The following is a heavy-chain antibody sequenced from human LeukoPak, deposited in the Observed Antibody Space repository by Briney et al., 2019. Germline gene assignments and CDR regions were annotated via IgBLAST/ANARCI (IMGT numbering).Heavy chain of an antibody. Sequence: SETLSLTCAVYGGSFSDYYWGWIRLPPGKGLEWIGEINHRGRTYYNPSLKSRVTISVDTSKNQFSLKLSSVTAADTAVYYCARDLNSYYDFWSGYLPDAFDIWGQGTMVTVSS. CDR2: INHRGRT. CDR1: GGSFSDYY. CDR3: ARDLNSYYDFWSGYLPDAFDI. V-gene: IGHV4-34*01. D-gene: IGHD3-3*01. J-gene: IGHJ3*02.